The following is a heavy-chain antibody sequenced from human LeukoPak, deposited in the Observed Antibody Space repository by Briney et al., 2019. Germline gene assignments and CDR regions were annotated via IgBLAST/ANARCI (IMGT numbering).Heavy chain of an antibody. CDR2: IKQDGSEK. CDR3: TTSRTGDY. D-gene: IGHD6-13*01. J-gene: IGHJ4*02. Sequence: GGSLRLSCEASGFTFSSYWVSWVRQAPGKGLEWVANIKQDGSEKYYVDSVKGRFTTSRDNAKNSLYLQMNSLRAEDTAVYYCTTSRTGDYWGQGTLVTVSS. V-gene: IGHV3-7*01. CDR1: GFTFSSYW.